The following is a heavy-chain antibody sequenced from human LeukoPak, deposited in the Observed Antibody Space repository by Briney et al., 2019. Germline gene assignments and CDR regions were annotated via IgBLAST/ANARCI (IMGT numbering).Heavy chain of an antibody. CDR3: AKEFGELFANVYYYYGIDV. CDR2: ISYDGSNK. J-gene: IGHJ6*04. V-gene: IGHV3-30*18. D-gene: IGHD3-10*01. Sequence: GRSLRLSCAASGFTFSSYGMHWVRQAPGKGLEWVAVISYDGSNKYYADSVKGRFTISRDNSKNTLYLQMNSLRAEDTAVYYCAKEFGELFANVYYYYGIDVWGKGTTVTVSS. CDR1: GFTFSSYG.